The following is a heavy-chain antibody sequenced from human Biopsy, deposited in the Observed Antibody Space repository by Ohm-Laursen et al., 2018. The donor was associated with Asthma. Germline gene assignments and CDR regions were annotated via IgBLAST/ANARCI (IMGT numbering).Heavy chain of an antibody. CDR1: GASIKTDDHY. D-gene: IGHD6-19*01. CDR2: IHYSGST. Sequence: PTQTLTLTGTVSGASIKTDDHYWSWLRQPPGKGLEWFGFIHYSGSTSYNPSLKGGVTISVDTSKNQFSLKLSSVTAADTAVYYCARASVAASSNWFDPWGQGTLVTVS. V-gene: IGHV4-30-4*01. CDR3: ARASVAASSNWFDP. J-gene: IGHJ5*02.